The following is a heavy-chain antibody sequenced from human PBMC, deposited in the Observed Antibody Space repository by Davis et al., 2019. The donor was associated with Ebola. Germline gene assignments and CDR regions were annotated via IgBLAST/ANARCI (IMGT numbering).Heavy chain of an antibody. V-gene: IGHV1-58*01. D-gene: IGHD1-26*01. Sequence: SMKVSCKASGFTFTSSAVQWVRQACGQRLEWIGWIVVGSGNTNYAQRFQERVTITRDMSTSTAYMELSSLRSKDTAVYYCAAHPQYSGSYGRGLDYYGMDVWGQGTTVTVSS. CDR2: IVVGSGNT. J-gene: IGHJ6*02. CDR3: AAHPQYSGSYGRGLDYYGMDV. CDR1: GFTFTSSA.